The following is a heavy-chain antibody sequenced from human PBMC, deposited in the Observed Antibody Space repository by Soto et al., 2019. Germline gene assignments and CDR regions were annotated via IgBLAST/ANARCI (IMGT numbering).Heavy chain of an antibody. V-gene: IGHV1-3*01. Sequence: ASVKVSCKDSGGTFSSYTISCVRQAPGQRLEWMGWISVGNGNTEYSQKFQGRITITRDTSASTAYMELSSLRSEDTAVYYCARSIVVVTALDYWGQGTLVTVSS. CDR1: GGTFSSYT. J-gene: IGHJ4*02. CDR3: ARSIVVVTALDY. CDR2: ISVGNGNT. D-gene: IGHD2-21*02.